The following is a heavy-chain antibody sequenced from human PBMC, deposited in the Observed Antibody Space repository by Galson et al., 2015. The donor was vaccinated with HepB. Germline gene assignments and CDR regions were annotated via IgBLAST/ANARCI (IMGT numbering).Heavy chain of an antibody. V-gene: IGHV3-23*01. CDR1: GFTFSSYA. D-gene: IGHD2-21*02. CDR2: ISGSGGST. CDR3: AKNPAYCGGDCYSEAFDI. J-gene: IGHJ3*02. Sequence: SLRLSCAASGFTFSSYAMSWVRQAPGKGLEWVSAISGSGGSTYYADSVKGRFTISRDNSKNTLYLQMNSLRAEDTAVYYCAKNPAYCGGDCYSEAFDIWGQGTMVTVSS.